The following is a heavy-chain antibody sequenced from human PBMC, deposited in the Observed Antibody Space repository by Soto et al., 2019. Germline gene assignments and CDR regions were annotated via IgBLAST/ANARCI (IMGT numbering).Heavy chain of an antibody. CDR3: APHVSCSGGSCQYDAFAI. D-gene: IGHD2-15*01. Sequence: EVPVLESGGGLVQPGGSLRLSCEGSGFTVSSHAMTWIRQAPGQGPEWVPTITADGGTYYADSVKGRFAMSRDTSESTLYLQMNSLGAEDTAAYYCAPHVSCSGGSCQYDAFAIRGQGTMVTVSS. V-gene: IGHV3-23*01. CDR1: GFTVSSHA. CDR2: ITADGGT. J-gene: IGHJ3*02.